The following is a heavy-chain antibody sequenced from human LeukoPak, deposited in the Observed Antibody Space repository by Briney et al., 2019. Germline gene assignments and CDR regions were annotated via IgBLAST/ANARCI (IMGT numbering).Heavy chain of an antibody. Sequence: PSETLSLTCTVSGGSISSYYWSWIRQPAGKGLEWIGRIYTSGSTNYYPSLKSRVTMSVDTSKNQFSLKLSSVTAADTAVYYCARDSPYYDFWSGYRGTPLDYWGQGTLVTVSS. V-gene: IGHV4-4*07. CDR1: GGSISSYY. CDR3: ARDSPYYDFWSGYRGTPLDY. D-gene: IGHD3-3*01. J-gene: IGHJ4*02. CDR2: IYTSGST.